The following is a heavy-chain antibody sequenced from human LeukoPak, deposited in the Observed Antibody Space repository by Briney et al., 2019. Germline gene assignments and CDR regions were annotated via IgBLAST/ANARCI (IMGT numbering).Heavy chain of an antibody. D-gene: IGHD2-2*01. J-gene: IGHJ4*02. CDR1: GFTFSSYA. CDR2: ISYDGSNK. Sequence: GRSLRLSCAASGFTFSSYAMHWVRQAPGKGLEWVAVISYDGSNKYYADSVKGRFTISRDNPKNTLYLQMNSLRAEDTAVYYCECRDSYRYWGQGTLVTVSS. CDR3: ECRDSYRY. V-gene: IGHV3-30-3*01.